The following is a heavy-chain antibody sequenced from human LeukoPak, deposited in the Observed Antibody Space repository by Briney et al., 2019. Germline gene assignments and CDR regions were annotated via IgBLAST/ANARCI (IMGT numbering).Heavy chain of an antibody. CDR2: IYYSGST. D-gene: IGHD1/OR15-1a*01. CDR1: ARSISSYY. V-gene: IGHV4-59*08. CDR3: ARAGSDWNTGYYFDY. J-gene: IGHJ4*02. Sequence: SATLSLTCTVSARSISSYYWRWIRHPPRKGLEWIGYIYYSGSTNYNPSLKTGVAISVDTSKNQFSLKLSSVTAADTAVYYCARAGSDWNTGYYFDYWGQGTLVTVSS.